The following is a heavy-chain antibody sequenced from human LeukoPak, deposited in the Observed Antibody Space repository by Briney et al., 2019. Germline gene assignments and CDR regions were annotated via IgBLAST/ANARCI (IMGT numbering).Heavy chain of an antibody. V-gene: IGHV3-21*01. J-gene: IGHJ3*02. D-gene: IGHD3-22*01. Sequence: GGSLRLSCAASGFTFSSYSMNWVRQAPGKGLEWVSSISSSSSYIYYADSVKGRFTISRDNAKNSLYLQMNSLRAEDTAVYYCASLGDYDISGYYYPHAFDIWGQGTMVTVSS. CDR1: GFTFSSYS. CDR2: ISSSSSYI. CDR3: ASLGDYDISGYYYPHAFDI.